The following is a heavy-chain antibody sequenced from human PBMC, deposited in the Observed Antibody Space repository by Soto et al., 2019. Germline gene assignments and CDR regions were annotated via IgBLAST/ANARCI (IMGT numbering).Heavy chain of an antibody. J-gene: IGHJ6*02. Sequence: QVQLVQSGAEVKKPGASVKVSCKASGYTFTSYYMHWVRQAPGQGLEWMGIINPSGGSTSYAQKFQGRVTMTRDTATSTVYMELSSLRSEDTAVYYCARASTGPMTTVTTQEDYYYYYGMDVWGQGTTVTVSS. CDR1: GYTFTSYY. CDR2: INPSGGST. D-gene: IGHD4-17*01. CDR3: ARASTGPMTTVTTQEDYYYYYGMDV. V-gene: IGHV1-46*01.